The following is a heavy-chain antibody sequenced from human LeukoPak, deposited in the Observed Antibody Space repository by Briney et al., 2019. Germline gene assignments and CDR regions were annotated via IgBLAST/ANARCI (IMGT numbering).Heavy chain of an antibody. V-gene: IGHV4-39*07. CDR1: GGSISGSSYY. D-gene: IGHD3-9*01. J-gene: IGHJ4*02. CDR2: IYYSGDT. Sequence: SESLSLTCTVSGGSISGSSYYWGWIRQPPGKGLEWIGSIYYSGDTYYNPSLKSRVTISVDMSKNQVSLRLNSVTAADTAVYYCVRDPGRYFDWLVVDYWGQGTLVTVSS. CDR3: VRDPGRYFDWLVVDY.